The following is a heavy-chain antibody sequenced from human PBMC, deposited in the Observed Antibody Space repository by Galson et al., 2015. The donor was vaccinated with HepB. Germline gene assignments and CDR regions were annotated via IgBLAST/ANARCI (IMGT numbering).Heavy chain of an antibody. V-gene: IGHV3-11*06. CDR3: ARGGGYCGGDCYPSFDY. Sequence: SLRLSCAASGFTFSDYYMSWIRQAPGKGLEWVSYISSSSSYTNYADSVKGRFTISRDNAKNSLYLQMNSLRAEDTAVYYCARGGGYCGGDCYPSFDYWGQGTLVTVSS. J-gene: IGHJ4*02. D-gene: IGHD2-21*02. CDR2: ISSSSSYT. CDR1: GFTFSDYY.